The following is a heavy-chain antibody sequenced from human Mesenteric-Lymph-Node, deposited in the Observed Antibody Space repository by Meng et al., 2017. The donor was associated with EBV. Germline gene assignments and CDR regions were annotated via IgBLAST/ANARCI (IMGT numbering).Heavy chain of an antibody. CDR1: GFTFSNYA. J-gene: IGHJ4*02. CDR3: AQSRGYDFVDY. CDR2: ISGSGSST. D-gene: IGHD5-12*01. Sequence: EVQVLESGGGLVQPGGSLRLSCAASGFTFSNYAMSWVRQAPGKGLEWLSIIISGSGSSTYYADPVRGRFTISRDNSKNTLYLQMNSLRVEDTAVYYCAQSRGYDFVDYWGQGTLVTVSS. V-gene: IGHV3-23*01.